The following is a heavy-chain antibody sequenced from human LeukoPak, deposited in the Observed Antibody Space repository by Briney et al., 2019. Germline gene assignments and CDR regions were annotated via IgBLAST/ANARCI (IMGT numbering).Heavy chain of an antibody. D-gene: IGHD4-17*01. CDR3: ARLRGGNY. V-gene: IGHV3-23*01. J-gene: IGHJ4*02. CDR2: ISGSGGST. CDR1: GFTFSSYA. Sequence: PGGPLRLSCAASGFTFSSYAMSWVRQAPGKGLEWVSAISGSGGSTYYADSVKGRFTISRDNAKNSLYLQMNSLRAEDTAVYYCARLRGGNYWGQGTLVTVSS.